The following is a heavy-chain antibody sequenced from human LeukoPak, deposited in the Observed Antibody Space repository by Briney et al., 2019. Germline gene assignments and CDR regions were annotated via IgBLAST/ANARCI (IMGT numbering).Heavy chain of an antibody. CDR3: ARVEGHYDILTGYVDY. J-gene: IGHJ4*02. V-gene: IGHV3-21*01. CDR2: ISSSSSYI. CDR1: GFTFSSYS. D-gene: IGHD3-9*01. Sequence: GRSLRLSCAASGFTFSSYSMNWVRQAPGKGLEWVSSISSSSSYIYYADSVKGRFTISRDNAKNSLYLQMNSLRAEDTAVYYCARVEGHYDILTGYVDYWGQGTLVTVSS.